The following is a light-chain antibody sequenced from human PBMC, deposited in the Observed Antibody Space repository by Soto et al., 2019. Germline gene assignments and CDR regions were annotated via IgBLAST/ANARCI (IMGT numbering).Light chain of an antibody. J-gene: IGKJ5*01. CDR2: DAS. Sequence: IVLTQSPGTLSLSPGERATLSCRTSQTVSSVYFAWYQQRPGQAPRLFFYDASTRATGIPDRFTCSGSGSDGIITISRLETEDAAVYYCQQFGSSPITFGQGTRLEIK. CDR1: QTVSSVY. CDR3: QQFGSSPIT. V-gene: IGKV3-20*01.